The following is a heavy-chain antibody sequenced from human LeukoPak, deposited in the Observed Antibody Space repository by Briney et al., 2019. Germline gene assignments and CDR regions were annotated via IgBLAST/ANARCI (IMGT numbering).Heavy chain of an antibody. Sequence: GGSLRLSCAASGFTFSSYSMNWVRQAPGKGLEWVSSISSSGSYIYYADSVKGRFTISRDNAKNSLYLQMNSLRAEDTAVYYCARVGITGTTAYWGQGTLVTVSP. J-gene: IGHJ4*02. CDR2: ISSSGSYI. V-gene: IGHV3-21*01. CDR3: ARVGITGTTAY. CDR1: GFTFSSYS. D-gene: IGHD1-7*01.